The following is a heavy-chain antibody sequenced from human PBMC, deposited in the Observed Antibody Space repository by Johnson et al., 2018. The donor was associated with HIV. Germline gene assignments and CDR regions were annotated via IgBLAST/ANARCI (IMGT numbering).Heavy chain of an antibody. CDR3: AKDLQWLAEGAFDI. V-gene: IGHV3-30*18. CDR2: ISSDGSNK. D-gene: IGHD6-19*01. J-gene: IGHJ3*02. Sequence: QVQLVESGGGVVQPGRSLRLSCEASGFTFSSYGIHWVRQAPGKGLEWVAVISSDGSNKYYGDSVKGRFTISRDNSKNTLYLQMNSLRAEDTAVYYCAKDLQWLAEGAFDIWGQGTMVTVSS. CDR1: GFTFSSYG.